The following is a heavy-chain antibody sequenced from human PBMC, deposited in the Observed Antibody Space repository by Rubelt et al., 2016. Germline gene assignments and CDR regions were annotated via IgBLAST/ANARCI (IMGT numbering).Heavy chain of an antibody. D-gene: IGHD3-3*01. CDR1: GGSFSGYY. V-gene: IGHV4-34*01. CDR2: INHSGST. Sequence: QVQLQQWGAGLLKPSETLSLTCAVYGGSFSGYYWSWIRPPPGKGLEWHGEINHSGSTNYNPSLKSRVTRSVARSKNQFSLKLSSVTAADTAVYYCARSKAGDFGVVILLYDYWGQGTLVTVSS. CDR3: ARSKAGDFGVVILLYDY. J-gene: IGHJ4*02.